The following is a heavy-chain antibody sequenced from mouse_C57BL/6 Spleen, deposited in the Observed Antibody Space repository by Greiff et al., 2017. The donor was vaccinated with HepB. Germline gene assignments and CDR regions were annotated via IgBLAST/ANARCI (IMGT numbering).Heavy chain of an antibody. J-gene: IGHJ2*01. CDR3: ALITTVVASDY. CDR1: GFNIKDYY. CDR2: IDPEDGET. V-gene: IGHV14-2*01. D-gene: IGHD1-1*01. Sequence: EVKVVESGAELVKPGASVKLSCTASGFNIKDYYMHWVKQRTEQGLEWIGRIDPEDGETKYAPKFQGEATITADTSSNTAYLQLSSLTSEDTAVYYCALITTVVASDYWGQGTTLTVSS.